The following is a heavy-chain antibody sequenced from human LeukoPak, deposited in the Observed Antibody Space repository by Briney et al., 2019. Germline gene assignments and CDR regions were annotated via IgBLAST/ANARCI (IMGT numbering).Heavy chain of an antibody. J-gene: IGHJ4*02. CDR1: GFTFSSYG. CDR3: AKGPGYSTIDY. D-gene: IGHD2-21*01. V-gene: IGHV3-33*06. Sequence: PGRSLRLSCAASGFTFSSYGMHWFRQAPGKGLEWVAVIWYDGSNKYYVDSVKGRFTISRDNFKNTLYLQMNSLRAEDTAVYYCAKGPGYSTIDYWGQGTLVTVSS. CDR2: IWYDGSNK.